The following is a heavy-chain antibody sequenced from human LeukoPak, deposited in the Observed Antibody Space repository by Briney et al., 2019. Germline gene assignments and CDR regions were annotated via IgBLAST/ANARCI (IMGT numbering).Heavy chain of an antibody. Sequence: SETLSLTCTVSAGSISSSNYYWGWIRQPPGKGLEWIGSIYYSGRTYYNPSLKSRVTISLDKSKNQVSLKLNSVTAADTAVYYCARALGAFDIWGQGTMVTVSS. CDR2: IYYSGRT. V-gene: IGHV4-39*07. CDR3: ARALGAFDI. J-gene: IGHJ3*02. CDR1: AGSISSSNYY.